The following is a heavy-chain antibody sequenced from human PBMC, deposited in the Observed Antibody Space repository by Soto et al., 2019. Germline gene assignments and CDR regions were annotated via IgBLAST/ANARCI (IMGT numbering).Heavy chain of an antibody. J-gene: IGHJ6*02. CDR3: ARGPYYYGSGSTSVYYYYGMDV. D-gene: IGHD3-10*01. CDR2: IIPIFGTA. V-gene: IGHV1-69*12. Sequence: QVQLVQSGAEVKKPGSSVKVSCKASGGTFSSYAISWVRQAPGQGLEWMGAIIPIFGTANYAQKFQGRVTITADESTSTAYMELSSLRSEDTAVYYCARGPYYYGSGSTSVYYYYGMDVWGQGTTVTVSS. CDR1: GGTFSSYA.